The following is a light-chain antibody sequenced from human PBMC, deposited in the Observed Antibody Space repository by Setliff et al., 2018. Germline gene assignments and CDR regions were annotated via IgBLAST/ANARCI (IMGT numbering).Light chain of an antibody. J-gene: IGLJ1*01. V-gene: IGLV2-8*01. CDR3: SSYAGSNNFC. CDR1: SSDVGGYNY. Sequence: QSALTQPPSASGSPGQSVTISCTGTSSDVGGYNYVSWYQQHPGKAPKLMIYEVSXXXSGVPXRXXXXXXXXXXXXXXXXXQAEDEADYYCSSYAGSNNFCFGTGTKVTVL. CDR2: EVS.